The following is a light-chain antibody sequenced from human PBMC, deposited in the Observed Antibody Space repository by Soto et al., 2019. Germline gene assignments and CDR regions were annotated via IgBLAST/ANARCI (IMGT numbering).Light chain of an antibody. V-gene: IGKV3-20*01. CDR2: GAS. CDR1: QSVAYSY. CDR3: QQYGSIFT. Sequence: EIVLTQSPGTLSLSPGERATLSCRASQSVAYSYLAWYQQKPGQAPRLLIYGASVRATGIPDKFSCSGSGTDFTLTITRLEPEDFAVYYCQQYGSIFTFGGGTKVDIK. J-gene: IGKJ4*01.